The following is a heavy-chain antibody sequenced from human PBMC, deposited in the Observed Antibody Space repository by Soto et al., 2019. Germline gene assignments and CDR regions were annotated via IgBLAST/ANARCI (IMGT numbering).Heavy chain of an antibody. CDR1: GYTFTGYY. CDR3: AREAAAGTLYWFDP. CDR2: INPNSGGT. V-gene: IGHV1-2*04. J-gene: IGHJ5*02. Sequence: ASVKVSCKASGYTFTGYYMHWVRQAPGQGLEWMGWINPNSGGTNYAQKFQGWVTMTRDTSISTAYMELSRLRSDDTAVYYCAREAAAGTLYWFDPWGQGTLVTVSS. D-gene: IGHD6-13*01.